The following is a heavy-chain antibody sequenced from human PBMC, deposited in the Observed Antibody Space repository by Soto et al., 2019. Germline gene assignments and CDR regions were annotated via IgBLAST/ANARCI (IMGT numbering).Heavy chain of an antibody. CDR1: GGSISSYY. CDR2: IYYSGST. CDR3: ARSGDCSGSSCFAGY. V-gene: IGHV4-59*01. D-gene: IGHD2-15*01. Sequence: SETLSLTCTVSGGSISSYYWSWIRQPPGKGLEWIGYIYYSGSTNYSPSLQSRVTISVDTSKNQFSLKLSSVTAADTAVYYCARSGDCSGSSCFAGYWGQGTLVTVS. J-gene: IGHJ4*02.